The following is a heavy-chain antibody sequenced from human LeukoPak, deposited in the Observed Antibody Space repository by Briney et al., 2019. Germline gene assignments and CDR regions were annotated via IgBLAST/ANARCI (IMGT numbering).Heavy chain of an antibody. V-gene: IGHV3-30*04. Sequence: GGSLRLSCAAAGFTFRSYAMHWVRQAPGKGLEWVAVISYDGSNKYYAGSVKGRFTISRDISNNTLYLQMNSLRAEDTAVYFCARALLNSLTPYFYYYGMDVWGQGTTVTVSS. D-gene: IGHD4-23*01. J-gene: IGHJ6*02. CDR1: GFTFRSYA. CDR2: ISYDGSNK. CDR3: ARALLNSLTPYFYYYGMDV.